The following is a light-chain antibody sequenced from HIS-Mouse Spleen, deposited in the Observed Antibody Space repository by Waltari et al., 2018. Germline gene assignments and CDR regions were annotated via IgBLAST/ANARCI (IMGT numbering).Light chain of an antibody. CDR1: QSVLYSSNNKNY. CDR2: WAS. Sequence: DIVMTQSPDSLAVSLGKRATINCKSSQSVLYSSNNKNYLAWYQKKPGQPPKLLIYWASTRESGVPDRFSGSGSGTDFTLTISSLQAEDVAVYYCQQYYSTPWTFGQGTKVEIK. J-gene: IGKJ1*01. CDR3: QQYYSTPWT. V-gene: IGKV4-1*01.